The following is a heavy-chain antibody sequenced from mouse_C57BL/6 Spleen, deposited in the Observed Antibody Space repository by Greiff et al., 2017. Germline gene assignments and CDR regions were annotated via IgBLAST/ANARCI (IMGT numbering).Heavy chain of an antibody. D-gene: IGHD3-2*02. CDR1: GYTFTSYG. J-gene: IGHJ3*01. CDR2: IYPRSGNT. Sequence: QVQLQRSGAELARPGASVKLSCKASGYTFTSYGISWVKQRTGQGLEWIGEIYPRSGNTYSNEKFKGKATLTADKSSSTAYMELRSLTSEDSAVYFCARRASSDWFAYWGQGTLVTVSA. CDR3: ARRASSDWFAY. V-gene: IGHV1-81*01.